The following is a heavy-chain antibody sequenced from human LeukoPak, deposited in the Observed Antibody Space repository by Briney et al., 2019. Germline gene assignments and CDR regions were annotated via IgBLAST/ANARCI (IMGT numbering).Heavy chain of an antibody. CDR2: ITHFGST. V-gene: IGHV4-34*01. J-gene: IGHJ4*01. Sequence: PSGTLSLTCAVYGGSLTTYFWSWIRQPPGKGLEWIGEITHFGSTNYNPSLRGRVTISRDTSKNQFSLRLTSVTAADTAVYHCAPIFGDYSDFDSWGQGTLVTVSS. D-gene: IGHD4-17*01. CDR1: GGSLTTYF. CDR3: APIFGDYSDFDS.